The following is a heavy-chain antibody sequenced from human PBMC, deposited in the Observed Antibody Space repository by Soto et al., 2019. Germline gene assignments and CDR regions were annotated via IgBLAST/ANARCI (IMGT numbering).Heavy chain of an antibody. Sequence: ASVKVSCKASGYTFSSYDISWVRQAPGQGLEWMGWISPFNGNTYSAQKFQGRVTLTTDTSTNTAYMELRTLRSDDTAVYYCARDSGDYDTGSGDYFYYGMDVWGQGTTVTVSS. J-gene: IGHJ6*02. D-gene: IGHD4-17*01. V-gene: IGHV1-18*01. CDR2: ISPFNGNT. CDR1: GYTFSSYD. CDR3: ARDSGDYDTGSGDYFYYGMDV.